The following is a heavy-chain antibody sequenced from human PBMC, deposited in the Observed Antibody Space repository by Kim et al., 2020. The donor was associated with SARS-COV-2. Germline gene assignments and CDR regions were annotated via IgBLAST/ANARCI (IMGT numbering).Heavy chain of an antibody. CDR3: ARDGGRPRRAFDI. V-gene: IGHV4-4*07. CDR2: IYTIGST. CDR1: GGSISSYY. J-gene: IGHJ3*02. Sequence: SETLSLTCTVSGGSISSYYWSWIRQPAGKGLEWIGHIYTIGSTNYNPSLKSRGTMSVDTSKNQVSLRLTPVTAADTAVYYCARDGGRPRRAFDIWGQGT. D-gene: IGHD6-6*01.